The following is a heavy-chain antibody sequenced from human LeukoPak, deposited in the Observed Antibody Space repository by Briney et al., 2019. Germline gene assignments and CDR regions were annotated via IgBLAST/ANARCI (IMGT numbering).Heavy chain of an antibody. Sequence: PSQTLSLTCTVSGGSISSGSYYWSWIRQPPGKGLEWIGYIYYSGSTNYNPSLKSRVTISVDTSKNQFSLKLSSVTAADTAVYYCARDRGPQKGVQLWPDFDYWGQGTLVTVSS. CDR2: IYYSGST. D-gene: IGHD5-18*01. CDR3: ARDRGPQKGVQLWPDFDY. J-gene: IGHJ4*02. CDR1: GGSISSGSYY. V-gene: IGHV4-61*01.